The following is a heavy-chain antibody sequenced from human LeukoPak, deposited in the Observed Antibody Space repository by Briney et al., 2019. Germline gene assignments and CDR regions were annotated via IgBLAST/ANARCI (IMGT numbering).Heavy chain of an antibody. Sequence: SETLSLTCAVYGGSFSGYYWSWIRQPPGKGLEWIGEINHSGSTNYNPSLKSRVTISVDTSKNQFSLKLSSVTAADTAVYYCARGRKGRFFYSSWYFPDYWGQGTLVTVSS. CDR1: GGSFSGYY. CDR2: INHSGST. CDR3: ARGRKGRFFYSSWYFPDY. J-gene: IGHJ4*02. V-gene: IGHV4-34*01. D-gene: IGHD6-13*01.